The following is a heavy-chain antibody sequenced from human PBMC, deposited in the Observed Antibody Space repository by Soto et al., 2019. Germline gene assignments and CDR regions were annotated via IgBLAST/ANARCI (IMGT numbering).Heavy chain of an antibody. V-gene: IGHV4-59*01. J-gene: IGHJ4*02. D-gene: IGHD3-16*01. CDR2: IYYSGST. CDR3: ARSRNFDYAFY. Sequence: PSETLSLTCTVSGGSINSFYWSWIRQTPGKGLEYIGYIYYSGSTTYNPSLKSRVTISVDTSKSQFSLKLSSVTAADTAVYYCARSRNFDYAFYWRQGALVTVSS. CDR1: GGSINSFY.